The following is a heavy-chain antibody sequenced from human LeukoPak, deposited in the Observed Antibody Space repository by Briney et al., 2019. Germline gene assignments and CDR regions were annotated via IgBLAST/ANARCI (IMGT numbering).Heavy chain of an antibody. CDR2: INAGNGNT. D-gene: IGHD4-17*01. J-gene: IGHJ4*02. CDR3: ARDYGDYGSFDY. V-gene: IGHV1-3*03. CDR1: GYTFTSYA. Sequence: ASVKVSCKASGYTFTSYAMHWVRQAPGQRLEWMGWINAGNGNTKYPQEFQGRVTITRDTSASTAYMELSSLRSEDMAVYYCARDYGDYGSFDYWGQGTLVTVSS.